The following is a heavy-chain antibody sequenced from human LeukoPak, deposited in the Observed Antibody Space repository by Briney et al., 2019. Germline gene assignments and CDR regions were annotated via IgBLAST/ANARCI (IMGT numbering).Heavy chain of an antibody. Sequence: SETLSLTRTVSGGSISSYYWSWIRQPPGKGLEWIGYIYYSGSTNYNPSLKSRVTISVDTSKNQFSLKLSSVTAADTAVYYCARGSGSSWFYWGQGTLVTVSS. J-gene: IGHJ4*02. CDR2: IYYSGST. D-gene: IGHD6-13*01. V-gene: IGHV4-59*01. CDR1: GGSISSYY. CDR3: ARGSGSSWFY.